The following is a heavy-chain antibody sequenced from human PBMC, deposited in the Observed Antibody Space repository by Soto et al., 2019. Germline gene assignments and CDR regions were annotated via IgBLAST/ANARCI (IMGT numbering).Heavy chain of an antibody. J-gene: IGHJ4*02. Sequence: PGGFLRLSCAASGFTFSSYAMSWVRQAPGKGLEWVSAISGSGGSTYYADSVKGRFTISRDNSKNTLYLQMNSLRAEDTAVYYCAKELRYSGSYSLDYWGQGTLVTVSS. CDR2: ISGSGGST. V-gene: IGHV3-23*01. CDR1: GFTFSSYA. CDR3: AKELRYSGSYSLDY. D-gene: IGHD1-26*01.